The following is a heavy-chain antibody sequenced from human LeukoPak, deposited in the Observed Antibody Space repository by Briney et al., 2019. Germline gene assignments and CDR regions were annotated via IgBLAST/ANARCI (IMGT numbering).Heavy chain of an antibody. V-gene: IGHV4-4*07. CDR2: IYTSGST. J-gene: IGHJ5*02. CDR3: ASGSALTSGLDWFDP. D-gene: IGHD2-15*01. Sequence: SETLSLTCTVSGNSFGDYYWSWIRQPAGKGLEWIGRIYTSGSTTYNPSLKSRVTMSVDTSKSQFSLNLMSVTAADTAVYYCASGSALTSGLDWFDPWGQGTLVTVSS. CDR1: GNSFGDYY.